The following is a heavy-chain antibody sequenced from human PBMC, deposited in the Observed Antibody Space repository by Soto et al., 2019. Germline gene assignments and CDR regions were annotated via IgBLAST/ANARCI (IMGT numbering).Heavy chain of an antibody. V-gene: IGHV4-39*01. CDR3: ARQKGYKYDSTLYYFDY. CDR1: GDSISSSSYY. CDR2: IYYSGST. D-gene: IGHD5-18*01. Sequence: QLQLQESGPGLVKPSETLSLTCTVSGDSISSSSYYWGWIRQPPGKGLEWIGSIYYSGSTYYNPSLKSRVTISVDTSKNQFSLKLSSVTAADTAVYYCARQKGYKYDSTLYYFDYWGQGTLVTVSS. J-gene: IGHJ4*02.